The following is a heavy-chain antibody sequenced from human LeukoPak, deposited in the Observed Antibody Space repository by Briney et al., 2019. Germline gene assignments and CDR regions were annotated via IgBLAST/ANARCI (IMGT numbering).Heavy chain of an antibody. CDR1: GFTLTTYA. J-gene: IGHJ4*02. CDR3: AREKGYCSSTSCPLDY. CDR2: IWYDGSNK. V-gene: IGHV3-33*08. D-gene: IGHD2-2*01. Sequence: PGGSLRLSCAASGFTLTTYAMYWVRQAPGKGLEWVAVIWYDGSNKYYADSVKGRFTISRDNSKNTPYLQMNSLRAEDTAVYYCAREKGYCSSTSCPLDYWGQGTLVTVSS.